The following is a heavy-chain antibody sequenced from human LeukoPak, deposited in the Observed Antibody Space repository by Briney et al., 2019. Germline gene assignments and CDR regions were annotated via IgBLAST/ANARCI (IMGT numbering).Heavy chain of an antibody. V-gene: IGHV4-34*01. J-gene: IGHJ5*02. CDR2: INHSGST. CDR1: GGSFSGYY. D-gene: IGHD3-10*01. Sequence: SETLSLTCAVYGGSFSGYYWSWIRQPPGKGLEWIGEINHSGSTNYNPSLKSRVTIPVDTSKNQFSLKLSSVTAADTAVYYCARAYTALNYGSGSYYTNWFDPWGQGTLVTVSS. CDR3: ARAYTALNYGSGSYYTNWFDP.